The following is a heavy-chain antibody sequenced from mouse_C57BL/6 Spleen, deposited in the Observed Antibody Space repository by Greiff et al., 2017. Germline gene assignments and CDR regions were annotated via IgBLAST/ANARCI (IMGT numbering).Heavy chain of an antibody. CDR1: GYAFSSSW. D-gene: IGHD1-1*01. CDR3: VPTGTVNYAMDY. J-gene: IGHJ4*01. CDR2: IYPGDGDT. Sequence: QVQLQQSGPELVKPGASVKISCKASGYAFSSSWMNWVKQRPGKGLEWIGRIYPGDGDTNYNGKFKGKATLTADKSSSTAYMQLSSLTSEDSAVYFCVPTGTVNYAMDYWGQGTSVTVSS. V-gene: IGHV1-82*01.